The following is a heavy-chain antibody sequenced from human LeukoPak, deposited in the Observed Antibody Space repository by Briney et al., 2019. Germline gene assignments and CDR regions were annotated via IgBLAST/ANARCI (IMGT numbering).Heavy chain of an antibody. CDR3: ARQLGVGVWALDR. J-gene: IGHJ4*02. CDR1: GDSITTEYYW. D-gene: IGHD3-16*01. Sequence: SETLSLTCDVSGDSITTEYYWWGWLRQPPGKGLEWIAIVFYTGKIHDNPSLRNRISMSVDTSKDQFSLRLSAVTAADTAVYYCARQLGVGVWALDRWGQGALVTVSS. CDR2: VFYTGKI. V-gene: IGHV4-39*01.